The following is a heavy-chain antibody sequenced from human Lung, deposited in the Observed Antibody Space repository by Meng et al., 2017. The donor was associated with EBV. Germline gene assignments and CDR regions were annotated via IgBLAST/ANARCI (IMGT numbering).Heavy chain of an antibody. CDR1: GGYIRFGDYY. Sequence: QLQDPAPVLLTPSQTLSLTCTVSGGYIRFGDYYWGWIRQPPGKGLEWIGYIYDSGSTSYNPSLMSRVTISVDTSRNQFSLKLTSVTAADTAVYYCARASYGSGSPLGESWFDPWGQGTLVTVSS. J-gene: IGHJ5*01. CDR3: ARASYGSGSPLGESWFDP. V-gene: IGHV4-30-4*08. D-gene: IGHD3-10*01. CDR2: IYDSGST.